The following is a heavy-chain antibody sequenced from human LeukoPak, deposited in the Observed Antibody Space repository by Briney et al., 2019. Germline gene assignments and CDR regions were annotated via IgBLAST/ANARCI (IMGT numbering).Heavy chain of an antibody. CDR3: ARGLTGTTRLCWFDP. J-gene: IGHJ5*02. Sequence: GESLKISCKGSGYSFTSYWIGWVRQMPGKGLEWMGIIYPGDSDTRYSPSFQGQVTISADKSISTAYLQWSSLKASDTAMYYCARGLTGTTRLCWFDPWGQGTLVTVSS. CDR1: GYSFTSYW. CDR2: IYPGDSDT. D-gene: IGHD1-20*01. V-gene: IGHV5-51*01.